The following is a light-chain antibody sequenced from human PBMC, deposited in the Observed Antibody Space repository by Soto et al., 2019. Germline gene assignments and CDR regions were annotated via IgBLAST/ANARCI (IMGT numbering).Light chain of an antibody. CDR1: SSNIGAGYD. J-gene: IGLJ1*01. Sequence: QSVLTQPPSVSGAPGQRVTISCTGSSSNIGAGYDVHWYQQRPGTAPKLLIFGNINRPSGVPDRFSGSKSGTSASLAITGLHAEDEGDYYCQSYDSTVTASYVIAGGTKDTV. CDR3: QSYDSTVTASYV. V-gene: IGLV1-40*01. CDR2: GNI.